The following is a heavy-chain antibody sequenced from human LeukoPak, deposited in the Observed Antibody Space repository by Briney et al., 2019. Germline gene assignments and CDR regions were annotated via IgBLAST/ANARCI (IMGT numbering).Heavy chain of an antibody. D-gene: IGHD4-11*01. Sequence: GGSLRLSCAASGFTFSNYWMHWVRQAPGKGLVWVSRINYDGSSTTYADSVKGRFTISRDNTKNTLFLQMNSLRAEDTAVYYCVRAKDYRGAFDIWGQGTMVTVSS. CDR3: VRAKDYRGAFDI. V-gene: IGHV3-74*01. J-gene: IGHJ3*02. CDR1: GFTFSNYW. CDR2: INYDGSST.